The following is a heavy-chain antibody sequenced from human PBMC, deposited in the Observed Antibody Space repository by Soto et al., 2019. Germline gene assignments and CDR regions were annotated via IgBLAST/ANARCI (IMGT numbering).Heavy chain of an antibody. V-gene: IGHV4-4*02. CDR1: GGSISSSNW. Sequence: QVQLQESGPGLVKPSGTLSVTCAVSGGSISSSNWWNWVRQPPGKGLEWIGEIYDSGSTNYNPSLRSRVTISLDKSKNQSSLRVKSVTAADTAEYYCARAWPSVDSYGSGVMDVWGQGTTVTVSS. CDR2: IYDSGST. D-gene: IGHD5-18*01. J-gene: IGHJ6*02. CDR3: ARAWPSVDSYGSGVMDV.